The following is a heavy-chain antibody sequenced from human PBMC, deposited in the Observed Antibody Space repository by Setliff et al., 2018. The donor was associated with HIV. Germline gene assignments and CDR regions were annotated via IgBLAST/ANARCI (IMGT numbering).Heavy chain of an antibody. D-gene: IGHD4-17*01. CDR1: GYTFTNFY. CDR3: TRGGDYLGIPSYYYYYLDV. CDR2: INPNSLDT. V-gene: IGHV1-2*02. Sequence: ASVKVSCKASGYTFTNFYLHWVRQAPGQGLEWMGWINPNSLDTNYVQNFQGRVTMTSDTSINTAYMELSSLRSDDTAVYYCTRGGDYLGIPSYYYYYLDVWGKGTTVTVSS. J-gene: IGHJ6*03.